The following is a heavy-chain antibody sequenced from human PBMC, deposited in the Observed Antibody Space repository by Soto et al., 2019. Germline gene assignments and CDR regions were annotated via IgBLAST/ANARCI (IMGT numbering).Heavy chain of an antibody. D-gene: IGHD3-16*01. J-gene: IGHJ6*02. V-gene: IGHV1-46*01. CDR2: INPSGGST. CDR1: GYTFTSYY. Sequence: ASVKVSWKASGYTFTSYYMHWVRQAPGQGLEWMGIINPSGGSTSYAQKFQGRVTMTRDTSTSTVYMELSSLRSEDTAVYYCARALRGTNYGMDVWGQGTTVTVSS. CDR3: ARALRGTNYGMDV.